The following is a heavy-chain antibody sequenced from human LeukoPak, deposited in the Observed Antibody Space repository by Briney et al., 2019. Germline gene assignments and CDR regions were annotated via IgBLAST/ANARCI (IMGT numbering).Heavy chain of an antibody. J-gene: IGHJ4*02. D-gene: IGHD2-21*01. CDR2: ISSSSSTI. CDR1: GFTFSSYS. CDR3: AKLWRTDY. Sequence: GGSLRLXCAASGFTFSSYSMNWVRQAPGKGLEWVSYISSSSSTIYYADSVKGRFTISRDSSKNSLYLQMNSLRTEDTALYYCAKLWRTDYWGQGTLVTVSS. V-gene: IGHV3-48*04.